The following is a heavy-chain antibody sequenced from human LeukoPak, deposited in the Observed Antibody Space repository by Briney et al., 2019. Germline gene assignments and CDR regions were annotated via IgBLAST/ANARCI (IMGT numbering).Heavy chain of an antibody. Sequence: SETLSLTCTVSGYSISSGHYWGWIRQPPGKGLEWIGEVNHRGSTNYHPSLRSRVSISVGTSSNQFSLKLTSVTTADTALYYCARRPPSMVTSGGVVGHFDSWGPGTLVTVSS. CDR1: GYSISSGHY. V-gene: IGHV4-38-2*02. D-gene: IGHD3-16*02. CDR3: ARRPPSMVTSGGVVGHFDS. CDR2: VNHRGST. J-gene: IGHJ4*02.